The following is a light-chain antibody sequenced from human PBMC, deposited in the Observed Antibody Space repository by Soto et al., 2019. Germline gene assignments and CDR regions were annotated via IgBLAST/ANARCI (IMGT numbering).Light chain of an antibody. J-gene: IGKJ1*01. Sequence: DIQLTQSPSLLSASVGDRVTITCRASQGISTFLAWYQHQPGKAHKLLIYAASTLQSGVPSRFSGSGSGTEFSLTISSLQPEDFATYYCQQVNRYPWTFGQGTKVDI. V-gene: IGKV1-9*01. CDR3: QQVNRYPWT. CDR1: QGISTF. CDR2: AAS.